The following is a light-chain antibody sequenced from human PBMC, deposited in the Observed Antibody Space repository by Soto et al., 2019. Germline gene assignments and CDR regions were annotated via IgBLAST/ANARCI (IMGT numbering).Light chain of an antibody. J-gene: IGKJ1*01. CDR3: QQYVHCPPGT. CDR2: DTS. V-gene: IGKV3-15*01. CDR1: QSVSSS. Sequence: EIVVTQSPATLSVSPGERVTLSCRASQSVSSSLAWYQQRPGQAPRLLIYDTSTRAPGIAARFSGSGSGTEFTLSISSLQSGDVAVYYCQQYVHCPPGTFGQGTTVEMK.